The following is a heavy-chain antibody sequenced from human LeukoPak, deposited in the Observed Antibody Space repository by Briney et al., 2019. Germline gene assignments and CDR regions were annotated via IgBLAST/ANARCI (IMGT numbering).Heavy chain of an antibody. CDR3: ARAPGGEAAGRVNYYFDN. D-gene: IGHD3-16*01. J-gene: IGHJ4*02. CDR2: MNPNSGNT. Sequence: ASVKVSCKASGYTFTSYDINWVRQATGQGLEWMGWMNPNSGNTGYAQKFQGRVTMTRNTSISTAYMELSSLRSEDTAVYYCARAPGGEAAGRVNYYFDNGGKETWVTVS. CDR1: GYTFTSYD. V-gene: IGHV1-8*01.